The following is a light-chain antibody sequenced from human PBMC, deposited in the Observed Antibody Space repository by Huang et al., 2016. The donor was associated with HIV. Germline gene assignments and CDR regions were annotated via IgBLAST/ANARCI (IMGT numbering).Light chain of an antibody. CDR1: QSVSSN. V-gene: IGKV3-15*01. Sequence: EIVMTQSPATLSVSPGERATLSCRASQSVSSNLVWYQQTPGQGPRLHIYGSSTRATDIPARFRSLGSGTGFTLTISSLQSEDFAVYSCQHYNNWPPMYTFGQGTNLEIK. J-gene: IGKJ2*01. CDR2: GSS. CDR3: QHYNNWPPMYT.